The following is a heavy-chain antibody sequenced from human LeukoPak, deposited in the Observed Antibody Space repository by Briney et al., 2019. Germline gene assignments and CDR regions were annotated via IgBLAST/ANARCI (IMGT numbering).Heavy chain of an antibody. Sequence: ASVKVSFKASGYTFSNYFLHWVRQAPGQGLEWMGIINPSGGSTSYAQKFQGRVTMTRDTSTSTVYMELSSLRSEDTAMYYCARDLKSSASLEDWGQGTLVTVSS. J-gene: IGHJ4*02. CDR3: ARDLKSSASLED. D-gene: IGHD3-22*01. CDR1: GYTFSNYF. V-gene: IGHV1-46*01. CDR2: INPSGGST.